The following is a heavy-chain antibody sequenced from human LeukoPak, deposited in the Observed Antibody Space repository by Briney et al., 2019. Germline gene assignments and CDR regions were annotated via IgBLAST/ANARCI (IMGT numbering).Heavy chain of an antibody. Sequence: GGSLRLSCAASGFTFRSAALTWVRQGPEKGLQWVSLISSTGYNSYYADSVKGRFTVSRDNSKNIVYLQMNSLRAEDTALYYCAKDIQAANWGQGTLVTVSS. V-gene: IGHV3-23*01. CDR3: AKDIQAAN. CDR1: GFTFRSAA. CDR2: ISSTGYNS. J-gene: IGHJ1*01. D-gene: IGHD5-18*01.